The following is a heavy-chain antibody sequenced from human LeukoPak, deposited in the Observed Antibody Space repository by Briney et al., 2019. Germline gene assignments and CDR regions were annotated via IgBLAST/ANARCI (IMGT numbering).Heavy chain of an antibody. J-gene: IGHJ6*02. D-gene: IGHD2-15*01. V-gene: IGHV1-46*01. CDR2: INPSGGST. Sequence: ASVKVSFKASGYTFTSYYMHWVRQAPGQGLEWMGIINPSGGSTSYAQKFQGRVTMARDTSTSTVYMELSSLRSEDTAVYYCARDRIMGYSRTWGYGMDVWGQGTTVTVSS. CDR3: ARDRIMGYSRTWGYGMDV. CDR1: GYTFTSYY.